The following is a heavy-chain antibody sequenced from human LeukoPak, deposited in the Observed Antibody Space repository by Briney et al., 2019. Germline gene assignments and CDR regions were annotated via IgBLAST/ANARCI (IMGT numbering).Heavy chain of an antibody. Sequence: GGSLRLSCAASGFTFDDHAMHWVRQAPGKGLEWVSGISWNSGSIGYADSVKGRFTISRDNAKNSLYLQMNSLRAEDTALYYCAKDYYYDSSGYYYGWGQGTLVTVSS. CDR1: GFTFDDHA. CDR2: ISWNSGSI. D-gene: IGHD3-22*01. V-gene: IGHV3-9*01. CDR3: AKDYYYDSSGYYYG. J-gene: IGHJ4*02.